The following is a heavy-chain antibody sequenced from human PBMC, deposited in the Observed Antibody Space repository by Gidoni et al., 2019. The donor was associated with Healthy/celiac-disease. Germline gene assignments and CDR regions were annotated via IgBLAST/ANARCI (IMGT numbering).Heavy chain of an antibody. Sequence: QVQLVQSGAEVKKPGASVKVSCKASGYTFTSYGISWLRQAPGQGLEWMGWISAYNGNTNYAQKLQGRVTMTTDTSTSTAYMELRSLRSDDTAVYYCARVLGYCSGGSCYSNLELSFDYWGQGTLVTVSS. CDR3: ARVLGYCSGGSCYSNLELSFDY. J-gene: IGHJ4*02. CDR2: ISAYNGNT. CDR1: GYTFTSYG. D-gene: IGHD2-15*01. V-gene: IGHV1-18*01.